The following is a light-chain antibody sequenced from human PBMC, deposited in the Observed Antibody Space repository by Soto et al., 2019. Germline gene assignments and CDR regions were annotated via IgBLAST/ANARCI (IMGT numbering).Light chain of an antibody. J-gene: IGLJ3*02. Sequence: HSVLTQPPSASETPGQRVTVSCSGSYSNIGSNSVSWYQQLPGTAPKLLIYSDNVRRSGVPDRFSGSRSGTSASLAISGLQSEDEADYYCAAWDDSLRGPVFGGGTKLTVL. CDR1: YSNIGSNS. CDR3: AAWDDSLRGPV. V-gene: IGLV1-44*01. CDR2: SDN.